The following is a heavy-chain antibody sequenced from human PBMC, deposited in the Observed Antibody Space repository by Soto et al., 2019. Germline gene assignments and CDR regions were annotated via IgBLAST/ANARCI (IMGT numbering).Heavy chain of an antibody. J-gene: IGHJ5*02. CDR1: GFTFSSYA. CDR3: AKDHYDFWSGYYPWFDP. Sequence: EVQLLESGGGLVQPGGSLRLSCAASGFTFSSYAMSWVRQAPGKGLEWVSAISGSGGSTYYADSVKGRFTTSRDNSKNTLYLQMNSLRAEDTAVYYCAKDHYDFWSGYYPWFDPWGQGTLVTVSS. V-gene: IGHV3-23*01. CDR2: ISGSGGST. D-gene: IGHD3-3*01.